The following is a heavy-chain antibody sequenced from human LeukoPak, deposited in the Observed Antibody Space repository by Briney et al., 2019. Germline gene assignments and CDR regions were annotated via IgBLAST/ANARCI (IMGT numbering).Heavy chain of an antibody. CDR3: TTAQPYYYYAMDV. CDR1: GFTFSRYA. V-gene: IGHV3-23*01. Sequence: PGGSLRLSCAASGFTFSRYAMSWVRQAPGKGLEWVSAISGSGYSTYYADSVKGRFTISRDNSKNTLYLQMNSLKTEDTAFYYCTTAQPYYYYAMDVWGQGTTVTVSS. CDR2: ISGSGYST. J-gene: IGHJ6*02.